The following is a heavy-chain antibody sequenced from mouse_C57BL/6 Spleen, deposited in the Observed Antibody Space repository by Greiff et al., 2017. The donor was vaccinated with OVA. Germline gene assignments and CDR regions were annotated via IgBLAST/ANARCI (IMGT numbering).Heavy chain of an antibody. CDR3: ARAHSSEDFDY. D-gene: IGHD3-2*02. CDR1: GYSITSGYY. J-gene: IGHJ2*01. Sequence: ESGPGLVKPSQSLSLTCSVTGYSITSGYYWNWIRQFPGNKLEWMGYISYDGSNNYNPSLKNRISITRDTSKNQFFLKLNSVTTEDTATYYCARAHSSEDFDYWGQGTTLTVSS. V-gene: IGHV3-6*01. CDR2: ISYDGSN.